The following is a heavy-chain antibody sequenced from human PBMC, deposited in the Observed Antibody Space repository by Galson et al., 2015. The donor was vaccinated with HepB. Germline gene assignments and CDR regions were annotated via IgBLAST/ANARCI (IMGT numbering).Heavy chain of an antibody. Sequence: SLRLSCAASGFTFDDYAMHWVRQAPGKGLEWVSLISWDGGSTYYADSVKGRFTISRDNSKNSLYLQMNSLRAEDTALYYCAKAAYDSSGSPVDYWGQGTLVTVSS. CDR1: GFTFDDYA. CDR2: ISWDGGST. CDR3: AKAAYDSSGSPVDY. J-gene: IGHJ4*02. V-gene: IGHV3-43D*04. D-gene: IGHD3-22*01.